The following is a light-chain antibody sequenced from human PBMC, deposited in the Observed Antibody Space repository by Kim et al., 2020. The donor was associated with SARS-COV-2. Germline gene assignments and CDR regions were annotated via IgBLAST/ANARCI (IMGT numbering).Light chain of an antibody. CDR2: NDN. V-gene: IGLV1-44*01. CDR1: RSNIGSNT. Sequence: GQMVTVSCSGSRSNIGSNTVNWFQQVPGTAPKLLIYNDNQRPSGVPDRVSGSKSGTSASLAIGGLQSEDEAHYYCAAWDNSLKGWVFGGGTQLTVL. J-gene: IGLJ3*02. CDR3: AAWDNSLKGWV.